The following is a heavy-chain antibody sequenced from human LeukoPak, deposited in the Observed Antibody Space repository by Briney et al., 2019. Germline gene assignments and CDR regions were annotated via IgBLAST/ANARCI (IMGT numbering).Heavy chain of an antibody. V-gene: IGHV4-4*07. D-gene: IGHD3-22*01. CDR3: ARDKDYYDRRGYPGMDV. CDR1: GGSICSYY. J-gene: IGHJ6*02. CDR2: IYTSGST. Sequence: PSETLSLTCTVSGGSICSYYWSWIRQPAGKGLEWIGRIYTSGSTNYSPSLESRVTMSVDTSKNQFSLKLSSVTAADTAVYYCARDKDYYDRRGYPGMDVWGQGTTVTVSS.